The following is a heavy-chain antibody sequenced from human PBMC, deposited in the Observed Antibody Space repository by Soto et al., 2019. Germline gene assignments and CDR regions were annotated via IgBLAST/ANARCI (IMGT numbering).Heavy chain of an antibody. V-gene: IGHV3-23*01. CDR1: GFSFSSYA. CDR3: AIATNFGVGPHYYYYYGMDV. D-gene: IGHD3-3*01. J-gene: IGHJ6*02. Sequence: GGSLRLSCAASGFSFSSYAMSWVRQAPGKGLEWVATVSGSGETTYYTDSVKGRFTISGDNSKSPLYLQMTSLEGEDTALYYSAIATNFGVGPHYYYYYGMDVWGQGTTVTVSS. CDR2: VSGSGETT.